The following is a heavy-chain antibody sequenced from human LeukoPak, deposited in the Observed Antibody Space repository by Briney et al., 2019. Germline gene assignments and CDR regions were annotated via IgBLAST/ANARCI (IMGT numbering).Heavy chain of an antibody. J-gene: IGHJ4*02. CDR3: ARDVPRGDAGWYFDY. CDR1: GGSISSSSYY. V-gene: IGHV4-39*07. CDR2: IYYSGGT. D-gene: IGHD3-10*01. Sequence: PSETLSLTCTVSGGSISSSSYYWGWIRQPPGKGLEWIGSIYYSGGTYYNPSLKSRVTISVDTSKNQFSLKLSSVTAADTAVYYCARDVPRGDAGWYFDYWGQGTLVTVSS.